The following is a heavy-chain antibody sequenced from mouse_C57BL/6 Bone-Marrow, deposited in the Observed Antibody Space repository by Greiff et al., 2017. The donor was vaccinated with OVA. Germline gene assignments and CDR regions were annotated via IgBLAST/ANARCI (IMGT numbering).Heavy chain of an antibody. V-gene: IGHV5-12*01. D-gene: IGHD1-1*01. CDR2: ISNGGGST. CDR1: GFTFSDYY. J-gene: IGHJ1*03. Sequence: DVMLVESGGGLVQPGGSLKLSCAASGFTFSDYYMYWVRQTPEKRLEWVAYISNGGGSTYYPDTVKGRFTISRDNAKNTLYLQMSRLKSEDTAMYYCARDYYGSSSDVWGTGTTVTVSS. CDR3: ARDYYGSSSDV.